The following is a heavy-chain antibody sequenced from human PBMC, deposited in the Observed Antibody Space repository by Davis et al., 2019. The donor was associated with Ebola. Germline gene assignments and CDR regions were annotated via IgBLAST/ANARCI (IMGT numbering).Heavy chain of an antibody. CDR2: IRSKANSYAT. CDR1: GFTFSSYG. CDR3: TSGGSGSYEVDY. J-gene: IGHJ4*02. V-gene: IGHV3-73*01. Sequence: PGGSLRLSCAASGFTFSSYGMHWVRQAPGKGLEWVGRIRSKANSYATAYAASVKGRFTISRDDSKNTAYLQMNSLKTEDTAVYYCTSGGSGSYEVDYWGQGTLVTVSS. D-gene: IGHD1-26*01.